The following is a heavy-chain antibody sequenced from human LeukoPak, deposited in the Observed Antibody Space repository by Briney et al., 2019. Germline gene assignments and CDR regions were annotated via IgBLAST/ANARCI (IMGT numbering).Heavy chain of an antibody. Sequence: SETLSLTCTVSGGSISSSSYYWGWIRQPPGKGLEWIGSIYYSGSNYYNPSLKSRVTISVDTSKNQFSLKLSSVTAADTAVYYCARYSGSHWTFDYWGQGTLVTVSS. V-gene: IGHV4-39*07. CDR2: IYYSGSN. CDR3: ARYSGSHWTFDY. CDR1: GGSISSSSYY. D-gene: IGHD1-26*01. J-gene: IGHJ4*02.